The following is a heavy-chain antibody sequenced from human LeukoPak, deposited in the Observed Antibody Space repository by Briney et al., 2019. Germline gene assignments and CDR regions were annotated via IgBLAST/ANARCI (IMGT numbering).Heavy chain of an antibody. CDR1: GFTFSSCA. V-gene: IGHV3-23*01. Sequence: GGSLRLSCAASGFTFSSCAMSWVRQAPGKGLEWVSAISGSGGSTYYADSVKGRFTISRDNSKNTLYLQMNSLRAEDTAVYYCAKFPYDYVWGSYRYSYYFDYWGRGTLVTVSS. CDR3: AKFPYDYVWGSYRYSYYFDY. D-gene: IGHD3-16*02. J-gene: IGHJ4*02. CDR2: ISGSGGST.